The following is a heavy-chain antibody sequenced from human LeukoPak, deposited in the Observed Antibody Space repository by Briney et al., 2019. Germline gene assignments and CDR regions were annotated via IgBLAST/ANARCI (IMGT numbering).Heavy chain of an antibody. V-gene: IGHV4-59*08. D-gene: IGHD6-19*01. Sequence: SETLSLTCTVSGGSISTYYWSWIRQPPGKGLEWIGYIYYSGNTNYNPSLKSRVTISVDTSKNQFSLKLTSVTAADTAVYYCARQVAGRGFDPWGQGTLVTVSS. CDR1: GGSISTYY. CDR3: ARQVAGRGFDP. J-gene: IGHJ5*02. CDR2: IYYSGNT.